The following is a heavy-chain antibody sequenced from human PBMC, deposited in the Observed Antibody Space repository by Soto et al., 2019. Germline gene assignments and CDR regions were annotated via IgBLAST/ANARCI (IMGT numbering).Heavy chain of an antibody. CDR2: IWYDGSNK. J-gene: IGHJ4*02. CDR3: ARDGYCSGGSCYSVPVFDY. V-gene: IGHV3-33*01. Sequence: QVQLVESGGGVVQPGRSLRLSCAAPGFTFSSYGMHWVRQAPGKGLEWVAVIWYDGSNKYYADSVKGRFTISRDNSKNTLYLQMNSLRAEDTAVYYWARDGYCSGGSCYSVPVFDYWGQGTLVTVSS. D-gene: IGHD2-15*01. CDR1: GFTFSSYG.